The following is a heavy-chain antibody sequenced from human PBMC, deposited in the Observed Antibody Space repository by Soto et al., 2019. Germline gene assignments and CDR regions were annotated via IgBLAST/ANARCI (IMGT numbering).Heavy chain of an antibody. CDR2: IIRSFGTA. Sequence: QVQLVQSGAEVKKPGSSVKVSCKASGGTFSSYAISWVRQAPGQGLEWMGGIIRSFGTANYAQKFQGRVTITADESTSTAYMELSSLRSEDTAVYYCAFSPYYYYGMDVWGQGTTVTVSS. V-gene: IGHV1-69*12. CDR1: GGTFSSYA. CDR3: AFSPYYYYGMDV. J-gene: IGHJ6*02.